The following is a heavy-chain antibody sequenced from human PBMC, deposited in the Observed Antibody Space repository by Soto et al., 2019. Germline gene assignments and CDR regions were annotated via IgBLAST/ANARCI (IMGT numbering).Heavy chain of an antibody. CDR1: GGTFSSYA. CDR2: IIPIFGTA. Sequence: SVKVSCKASGGTFSSYAISWVRQAPGQGLEWMGGIIPIFGTANYAQKFQGRVTITADESTSTAYMELSSLRSEDTAVYYCARADPPSVWNYDSSGYPHYWYFDLWGRGTLVTVSS. V-gene: IGHV1-69*13. CDR3: ARADPPSVWNYDSSGYPHYWYFDL. J-gene: IGHJ2*01. D-gene: IGHD3-22*01.